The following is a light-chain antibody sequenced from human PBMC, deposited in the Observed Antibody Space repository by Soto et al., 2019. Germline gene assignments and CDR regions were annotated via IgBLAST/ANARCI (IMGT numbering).Light chain of an antibody. J-gene: IGLJ1*01. CDR3: QSYDSSLRV. CDR2: GNS. CDR1: SSNIGAGYD. Sequence: VLAERRSVSGAPGQWVTISCTGSSSNIGAGYDVHWYQQLPGTAPKLLIYGNSNRPSGVPDRFSGSKSGTSASLAITGLQAEDEADYYCQSYDSSLRVFGTGTKVTVL. V-gene: IGLV1-40*01.